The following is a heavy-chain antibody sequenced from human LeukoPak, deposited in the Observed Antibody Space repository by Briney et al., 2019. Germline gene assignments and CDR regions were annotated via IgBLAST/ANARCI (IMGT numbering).Heavy chain of an antibody. J-gene: IGHJ6*02. CDR1: GGTFSSYA. CDR2: IIPILGIA. Sequence: SVKVSCKASGGTFSSYAISWVRQAPGQGLEWMGRIIPILGIANYAQKFQGRVTITADKSTSTAHMELSSLRSEDTAVYYCARDSDSHLWFGSQDDEIIYYYYGMDVWGQGTTVTVSS. V-gene: IGHV1-69*04. CDR3: ARDSDSHLWFGSQDDEIIYYYYGMDV. D-gene: IGHD3-10*01.